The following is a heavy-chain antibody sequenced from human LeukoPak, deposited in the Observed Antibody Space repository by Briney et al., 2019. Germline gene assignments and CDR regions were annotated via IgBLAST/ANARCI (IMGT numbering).Heavy chain of an antibody. CDR2: IIPIFGTA. D-gene: IGHD3-10*01. CDR1: GGTFSSYA. J-gene: IGHJ6*02. V-gene: IGHV1-69*01. CDR3: ARVGLHYGSGDYGMDI. Sequence: SVKVSCKASGGTFSSYAISWVRQAPGQGLEWMGGIIPIFGTANYAQKFQGRVTITADESTSTAYMELSSLRSEDTAVYYCARVGLHYGSGDYGMDIWGQGTTVTVSS.